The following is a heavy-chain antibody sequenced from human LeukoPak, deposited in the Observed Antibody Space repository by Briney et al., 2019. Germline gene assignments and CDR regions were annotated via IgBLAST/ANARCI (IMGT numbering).Heavy chain of an antibody. V-gene: IGHV1-18*01. CDR2: ISVYRGNT. CDR1: GYTFSTYG. D-gene: IGHD3-16*01. Sequence: ASVKVSCKASGYTFSTYGISWVRQAPGQGLEWMGWISVYRGNTNYAQNFQGRVAMTTDTSTSTAYMELRSLRSEDTAVYYCARDWGYGMDVWGKGTTVTVSS. J-gene: IGHJ6*04. CDR3: ARDWGYGMDV.